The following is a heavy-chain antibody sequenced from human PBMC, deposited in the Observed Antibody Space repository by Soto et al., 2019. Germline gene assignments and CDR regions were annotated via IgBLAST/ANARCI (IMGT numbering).Heavy chain of an antibody. V-gene: IGHV4-59*01. J-gene: IGHJ6*02. Sequence: QVQLQESGPGLVKPSETLSLTCTVSGGSISSYYWSWIRRPPGKGLEWIGYIYYSGSTSYNPSLRGRGTIPVDTSKNQFSLKLSSVTAADTAVYYCARVYPIHYGMDVWGQGTTVTVSS. CDR3: ARVYPIHYGMDV. CDR1: GGSISSYY. CDR2: IYYSGST. D-gene: IGHD3-16*02.